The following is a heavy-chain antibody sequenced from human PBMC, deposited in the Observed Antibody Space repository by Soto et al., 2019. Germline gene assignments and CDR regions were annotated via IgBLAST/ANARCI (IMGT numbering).Heavy chain of an antibody. CDR1: GGSFSNYY. Sequence: SETLSLTCAVYGGSFSNYYWSWIRQSPGKGLKWIGEINHSGTTSQNPSLKSRVTLSIDTSKNQFSLKLNSVTAADTAVYYCARPGRLGHSSPNWFGLWGPGTLVTVSS. J-gene: IGHJ5*02. CDR2: INHSGTT. V-gene: IGHV4-34*01. CDR3: ARPGRLGHSSPNWFGL. D-gene: IGHD6-19*01.